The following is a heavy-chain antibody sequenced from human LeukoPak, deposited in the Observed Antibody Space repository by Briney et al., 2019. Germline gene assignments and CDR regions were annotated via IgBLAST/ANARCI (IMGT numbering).Heavy chain of an antibody. Sequence: ASVKVSCKASGYTFTSYDINWVRQAPGKGLEWMGGFDPEDGETIYAQKFQGRVTMTEDTSTDTAYMELSSLRSEDTAVYYCATGPRVYSSSWYVYLFDYWGQGTLVTVSS. CDR1: GYTFTSYD. CDR3: ATGPRVYSSSWYVYLFDY. D-gene: IGHD6-13*01. V-gene: IGHV1-24*01. CDR2: FDPEDGET. J-gene: IGHJ4*02.